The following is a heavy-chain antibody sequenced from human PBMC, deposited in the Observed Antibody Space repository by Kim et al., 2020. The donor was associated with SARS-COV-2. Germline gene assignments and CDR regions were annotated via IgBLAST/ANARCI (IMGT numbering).Heavy chain of an antibody. V-gene: IGHV1-8*01. D-gene: IGHD5-12*01. Sequence: ASVKVSCKASGYTFTTYDITWVRQATGQGLEWMGWMNPKSGDSGYAQKFQGRVTMTRDTSITTAYMELSSLRSEDTAVYYCARGLGDYSDNEFPISSYWG. CDR3: ARGLGDYSDNEFPISSY. J-gene: IGHJ4*01. CDR1: GYTFTTYD. CDR2: MNPKSGDS.